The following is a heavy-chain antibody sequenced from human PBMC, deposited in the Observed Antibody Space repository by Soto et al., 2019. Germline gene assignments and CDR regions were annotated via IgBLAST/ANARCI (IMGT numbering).Heavy chain of an antibody. D-gene: IGHD6-13*01. J-gene: IGHJ4*02. CDR3: ARDSPYSSSWFH. CDR1: GGTFSSYT. V-gene: IGHV1-69*08. Sequence: QVQLVQSGAEVKKPGSSVKVSCKASGGTFSSYTISWVRQAPGQGLEWMGRIIPILGIANYAQKFQGRVTITTDKSTSTAYMELSSLRSEDMAVYYCARDSPYSSSWFHWGQGTLVTVSS. CDR2: IIPILGIA.